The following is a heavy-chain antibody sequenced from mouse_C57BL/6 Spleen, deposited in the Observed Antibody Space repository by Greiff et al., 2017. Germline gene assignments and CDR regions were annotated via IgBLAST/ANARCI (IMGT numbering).Heavy chain of an antibody. CDR1: GFTFSSYA. V-gene: IGHV5-4*01. Sequence: DVMLVESGGGLVKPGGSLKLSCAASGFTFSSYAMSWVRQTPEQWLEWVATISAGGSYTYYPDNVKGRFTISRDNAKNNLYLQMSHLKSDDTAMYYCARDDELFYFDYWGQGTTLTVSS. D-gene: IGHD4-1*01. CDR2: ISAGGSYT. J-gene: IGHJ2*01. CDR3: ARDDELFYFDY.